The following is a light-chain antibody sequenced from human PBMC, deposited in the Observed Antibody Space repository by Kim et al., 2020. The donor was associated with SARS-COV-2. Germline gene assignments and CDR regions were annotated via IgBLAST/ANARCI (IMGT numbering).Light chain of an antibody. J-gene: IGKJ2*01. CDR1: QSVSSSY. CDR2: GAS. Sequence: EIVLTQSPGTLSLSPGERATLSCRDSQSVSSSYLAWYQQKPGQAPRLLIYGASSRATGIPDRFSGSGSGTDFTLTISRLEPEDFAVYYCQQYGSSLYTFGQGTKREI. V-gene: IGKV3-20*01. CDR3: QQYGSSLYT.